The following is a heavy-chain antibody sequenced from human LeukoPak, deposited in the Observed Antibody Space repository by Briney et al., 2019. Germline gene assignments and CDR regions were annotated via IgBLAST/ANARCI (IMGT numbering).Heavy chain of an antibody. V-gene: IGHV3-21*01. J-gene: IGHJ6*02. CDR1: GFTFSSYS. D-gene: IGHD2-2*01. Sequence: GGSLRHSCAASGFTFSSYSMNWVRQAPGKGLEWVSSISSSSSYIYYADSVKGRFTISRDNAKNSLYLQMNSLRAEDTAVYYCARHCSSTSCYFNYYGMDVWGQGTTVTVSS. CDR3: ARHCSSTSCYFNYYGMDV. CDR2: ISSSSSYI.